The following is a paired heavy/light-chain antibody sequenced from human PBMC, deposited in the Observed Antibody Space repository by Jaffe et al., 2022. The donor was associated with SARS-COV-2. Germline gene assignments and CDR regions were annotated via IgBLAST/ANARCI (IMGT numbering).Heavy chain of an antibody. D-gene: IGHD3-16*02. CDR3: ASLYVWGSYHKYYYYGMDV. CDR2: ISSSSSTI. J-gene: IGHJ6*02. Sequence: EVQLVESGGGLVQPGGSLRLSCAASGFTFSSYSMNWVRQAPGKGLEWVSYISSSSSTIYYADSVKGRFTISRDNAKNSLYLQMNSLRDEDTAVYYCASLYVWGSYHKYYYYGMDVWGQGTTVTVSS. V-gene: IGHV3-48*02. CDR1: GFTFSSYS.
Light chain of an antibody. CDR2: GAS. V-gene: IGKV3-15*01. Sequence: EIVMTQSPATLSVSPGERATLSCRASQSVSSNLAWYQQKPGQAPRLLIYGASTRATGIPARFSGSGSGTEFTLTISSLQSEDFAVYYCQQYNNWPLARGTFGQGTKVEIK. CDR1: QSVSSN. CDR3: QQYNNWPLARGT. J-gene: IGKJ1*01.